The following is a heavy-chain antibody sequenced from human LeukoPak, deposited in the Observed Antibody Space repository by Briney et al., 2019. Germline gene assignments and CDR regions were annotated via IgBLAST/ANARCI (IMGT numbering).Heavy chain of an antibody. D-gene: IGHD3-10*01. CDR2: IIPIFGTA. J-gene: IGHJ5*02. Sequence: ASVKVSCKASGGTFSSYAISWVRQAPGQGLEWMGGIIPIFGTANYAQKFQGRVTITADKSTSTAYMELSSLRSEDTAVYYCARTKHGSRRGSGSLDWFNPWGQGTLVTVSS. CDR3: ARTKHGSRRGSGSLDWFNP. CDR1: GGTFSSYA. V-gene: IGHV1-69*06.